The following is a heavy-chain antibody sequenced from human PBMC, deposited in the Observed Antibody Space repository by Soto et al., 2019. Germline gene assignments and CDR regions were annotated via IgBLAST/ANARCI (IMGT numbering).Heavy chain of an antibody. CDR3: ARALDYGDYGGDAFDI. J-gene: IGHJ3*02. Sequence: SETLSLTCTVSGCSISSYYWSWDRQPPGKGLEWIGYIYYSGSTNYNPSLKTRVTISVDTSKNQFSLKLSSVTAADTAVSYCARALDYGDYGGDAFDIWGQGTMVTVSS. V-gene: IGHV4-59*01. D-gene: IGHD4-17*01. CDR2: IYYSGST. CDR1: GCSISSYY.